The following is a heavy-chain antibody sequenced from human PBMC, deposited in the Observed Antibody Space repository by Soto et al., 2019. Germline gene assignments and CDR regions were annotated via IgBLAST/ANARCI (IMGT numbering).Heavy chain of an antibody. J-gene: IGHJ6*02. CDR2: INPNSGGT. CDR1: GYTFTGYY. D-gene: IGHD1-26*01. V-gene: IGHV1-2*02. Sequence: ASVKLYCKASGYTFTGYYMHWVRQAPGQGLEWMGWINPNSGGTNYAQKFQGRVTMTRDTSISTAYMELSRLRSDDTAVYYCARVMGGGYYYGMDVWGQGTTVTVSS. CDR3: ARVMGGGYYYGMDV.